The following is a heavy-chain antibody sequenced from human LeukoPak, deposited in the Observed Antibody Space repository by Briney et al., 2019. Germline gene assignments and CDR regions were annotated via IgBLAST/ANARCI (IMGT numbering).Heavy chain of an antibody. CDR1: GGSISSCGYY. CDR2: IYYSGST. J-gene: IGHJ5*02. Sequence: SETLSLTCTVSGGSISSCGYYWSWIRQHPGKGLEWIGYIYYSGSTYYNPSLKSRVTISVDTSKNQFSLKLSSVTAADTAVYYCAREFSPVVVVAATPGGWFDPWGQGTLVTVSS. V-gene: IGHV4-31*03. D-gene: IGHD2-15*01. CDR3: AREFSPVVVVAATPGGWFDP.